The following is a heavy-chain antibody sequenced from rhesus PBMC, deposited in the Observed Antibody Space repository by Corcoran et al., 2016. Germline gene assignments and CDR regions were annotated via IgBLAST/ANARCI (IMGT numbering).Heavy chain of an antibody. D-gene: IGHD3-3*01. J-gene: IGHJ5-1*01. Sequence: QVQLQESGPGLVKPSETLSLTCAVSGVSISSYWWSWIRQPPGKGLEWSGQSKSISGSTYSVPSLQGRFTFATYASKNQLSLNLNSMTAAVPAVYFCAEWGDNYWNGPTGDRLAVWGPGVLVTVSS. V-gene: IGHV4-80*01. CDR3: AEWGDNYWNGPTGDRLAV. CDR1: GVSISSYW. CDR2: SKSISGST.